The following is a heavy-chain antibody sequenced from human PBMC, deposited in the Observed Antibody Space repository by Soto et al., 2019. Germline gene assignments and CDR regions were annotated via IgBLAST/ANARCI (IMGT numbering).Heavy chain of an antibody. J-gene: IGHJ4*02. Sequence: QITLKESGPTLVKPTQTLTLTCTFSGFSLSTRGVGVGWIRQSPGKALEWLALIYWDDDKRYSPSLKSRLPIXEXXTKNQVVLTMTNMDPVDTATYYWAHDDVAQQGFEYWGQGTLVTVSS. D-gene: IGHD5-12*01. CDR1: GFSLSTRGVG. CDR2: IYWDDDK. CDR3: AHDDVAQQGFEY. V-gene: IGHV2-5*02.